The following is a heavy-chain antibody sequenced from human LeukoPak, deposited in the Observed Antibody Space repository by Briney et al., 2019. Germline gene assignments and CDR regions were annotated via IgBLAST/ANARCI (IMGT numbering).Heavy chain of an antibody. CDR1: GFTFSSYA. CDR2: IKQDGSEK. Sequence: GGSLRLSCAASGFTFSSYAMHWVRQAPGKGLEWVANIKQDGSEKYYVDSVKGRFTISRDNAKNSLYLQMNSLRAEDTAVYYCARAPVTIFGVAKRAFDIWGQGTMVTVSS. J-gene: IGHJ3*02. V-gene: IGHV3-7*01. CDR3: ARAPVTIFGVAKRAFDI. D-gene: IGHD3-3*01.